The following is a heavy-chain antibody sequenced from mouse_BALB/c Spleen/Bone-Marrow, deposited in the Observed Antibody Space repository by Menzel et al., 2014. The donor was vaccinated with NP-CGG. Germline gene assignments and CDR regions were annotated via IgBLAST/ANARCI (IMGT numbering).Heavy chain of an antibody. CDR3: KRSRYGYWYFDV. Sequence: LVESDAELVKPGASVEIPCKASGYTFXDQSIHWVKQKPEQGLEWIGYISPGNGDIKYNEKFKGKATLTADKSSSTAYMQLNSLTSEDSAVYFCKRSRYGYWYFDVWGAGTTVTVSS. CDR1: GYTFXDQS. V-gene: IGHV1S53*02. D-gene: IGHD2-10*02. J-gene: IGHJ1*01. CDR2: ISPGNGDI.